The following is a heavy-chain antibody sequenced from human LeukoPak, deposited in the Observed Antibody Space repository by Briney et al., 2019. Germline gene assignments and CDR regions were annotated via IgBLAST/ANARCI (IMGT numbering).Heavy chain of an antibody. Sequence: SESLSLTCTVSGYSISSGYYWWWMRQPPGKRLEWIGGIYHSGSTYYNPSLKSRVTISVDTSKNQFSLKLSSVTAADTAVYYCARGLRVVVPLRDAFDIWGQGTMVTVSS. J-gene: IGHJ3*02. CDR1: GYSISSGYY. V-gene: IGHV4-38-2*02. CDR2: IYHSGST. D-gene: IGHD2-15*01. CDR3: ARGLRVVVPLRDAFDI.